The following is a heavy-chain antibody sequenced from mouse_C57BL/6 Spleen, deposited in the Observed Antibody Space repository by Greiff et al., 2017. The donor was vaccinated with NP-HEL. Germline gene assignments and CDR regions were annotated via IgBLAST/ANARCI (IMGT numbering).Heavy chain of an antibody. CDR1: GFTFTDYY. CDR3: ARITTVVATEYFDV. V-gene: IGHV7-3*01. J-gene: IGHJ1*03. CDR2: IRNKANGYTT. Sequence: EVMLVESGGGLVQPGGSLSLSCAASGFTFTDYYMSWVRQPPGKALEWLGFIRNKANGYTTEYSASVKGRFTISRDNSQSILYLQMNALRAEDSATYYCARITTVVATEYFDVWGTGTTVTVSS. D-gene: IGHD1-1*01.